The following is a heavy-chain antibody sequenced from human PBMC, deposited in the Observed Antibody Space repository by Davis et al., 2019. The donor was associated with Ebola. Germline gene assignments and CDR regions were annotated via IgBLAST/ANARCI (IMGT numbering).Heavy chain of an antibody. Sequence: SLIIPCAASGFTFSSYVMSLVREAPGKGLEWVSAISGSGGSTYYADSVKGRFTISRDNSKNTLYLQMNSLRAEDTAVYNCAKDPSYGMDVWGQGTTVTVSS. CDR2: ISGSGGST. V-gene: IGHV3-23*01. J-gene: IGHJ6*02. CDR1: GFTFSSYV. CDR3: AKDPSYGMDV.